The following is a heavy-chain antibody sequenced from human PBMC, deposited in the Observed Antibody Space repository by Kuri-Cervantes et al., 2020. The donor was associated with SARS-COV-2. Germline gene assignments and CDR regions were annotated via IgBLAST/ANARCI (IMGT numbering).Heavy chain of an antibody. CDR2: IYYSGST. D-gene: IGHD3/OR15-3a*01. CDR1: GGSISSYY. V-gene: IGHV4-59*08. CDR3: ARVDWGSGHFDY. J-gene: IGHJ4*02. Sequence: ESLKISCTVSGGSISSYYWSWIRQPPGKGLEWIGYIYYSGSTNYNPSLKRRVTFSVDTPGNQFSLRLNSVTAADTAVYYCARVDWGSGHFDYWGRGILVTVSS.